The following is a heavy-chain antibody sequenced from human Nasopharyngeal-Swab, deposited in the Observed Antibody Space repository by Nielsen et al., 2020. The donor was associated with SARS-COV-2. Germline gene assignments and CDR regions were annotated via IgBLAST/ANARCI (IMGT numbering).Heavy chain of an antibody. Sequence: SETLSLTCTVSGGSISSYYWSWIRQPPGKGLEWIGYIYYSGNTNYNPSLKSRVTILIDTSKSQFSLKLSSVTAADTAVYYCARHTSSSGHLNWFDPWVQGNVVTVSS. J-gene: IGHJ5*02. CDR1: GGSISSYY. CDR2: IYYSGNT. D-gene: IGHD3-3*01. V-gene: IGHV4-59*08. CDR3: ARHTSSSGHLNWFDP.